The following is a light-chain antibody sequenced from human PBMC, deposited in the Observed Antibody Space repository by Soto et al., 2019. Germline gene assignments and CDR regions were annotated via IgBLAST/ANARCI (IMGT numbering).Light chain of an antibody. J-gene: IGKJ1*01. CDR3: QQYNIWPWT. CDR2: GAS. CDR1: QSVSSN. Sequence: EIVMTQSPATLSMSPGQRVTLSCRASQSVSSNLAWNQQKPGQAPRLLIYGASTRATGIPDRFSGSGFGTEFILTISSLQSEDFAVYYCQQYNIWPWTFGQGTKVEIK. V-gene: IGKV3-15*01.